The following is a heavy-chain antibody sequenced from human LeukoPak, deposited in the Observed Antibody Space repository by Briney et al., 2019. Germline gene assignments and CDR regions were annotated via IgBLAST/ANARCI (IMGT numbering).Heavy chain of an antibody. CDR1: GFTFSSYG. CDR2: XXXDGSNK. CDR3: AKIHGKGIVVVVAAYYFDY. Sequence: GRSLRLSCAASGFTFSSYGMHWVRQAPGKGLEXXXXXXXDGSNKYYADSVKGRFTISRDNSKNTLYLQMNSLRAEDTAVYYCAKIHGKGIVVVVAAYYFDYWGQGTLVTVSS. J-gene: IGHJ4*02. V-gene: IGHV3-30*18. D-gene: IGHD2-15*01.